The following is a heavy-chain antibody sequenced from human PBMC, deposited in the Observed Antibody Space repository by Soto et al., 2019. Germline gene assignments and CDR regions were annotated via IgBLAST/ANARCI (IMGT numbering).Heavy chain of an antibody. CDR1: GGSISSGGYY. J-gene: IGHJ4*02. D-gene: IGHD5-12*01. V-gene: IGHV4-31*03. CDR3: AREIVATTADPYYFDY. CDR2: IYYSGST. Sequence: VQLQESGPGLVKPSQTLSLTCTVSGGSISSGGYYWSWIRQHPGKGLEWIGYIYYSGSTYYNPSLKSRVTISVDTSKNQFSLKLSSVTAADTAVYYCAREIVATTADPYYFDYWGQGTLVTVSS.